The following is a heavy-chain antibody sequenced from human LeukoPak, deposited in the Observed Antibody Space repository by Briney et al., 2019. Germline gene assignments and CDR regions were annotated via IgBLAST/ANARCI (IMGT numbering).Heavy chain of an antibody. Sequence: GASVKVSCKASGYTFTSYYMHWVRQAPGQGLEWMGIINPSGGSTSYAQKFQGRVTMTRDMSTSTDYMELSSLRSEDTAVYYCARDNSLQDMAWWFDPWGQGTLVIVSS. CDR1: GYTFTSYY. CDR3: ARDNSLQDMAWWFDP. CDR2: INPSGGST. V-gene: IGHV1-46*01. D-gene: IGHD5-24*01. J-gene: IGHJ5*02.